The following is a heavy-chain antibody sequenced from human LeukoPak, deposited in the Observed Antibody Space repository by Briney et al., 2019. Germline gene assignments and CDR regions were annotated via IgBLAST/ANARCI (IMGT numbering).Heavy chain of an antibody. CDR2: ISYDGSNK. CDR3: ASLGSSVSFDY. Sequence: GGSLRLSCAASGFTFSSYGMHWVRQAPGKGLEWVAVISYDGSNKYYADSVKGRFTISRDNAKNSLYLQMNSLRAEDTAVYYCASLGSSVSFDYWGQGTLVTVSS. CDR1: GFTFSSYG. D-gene: IGHD6-19*01. J-gene: IGHJ4*02. V-gene: IGHV3-30*03.